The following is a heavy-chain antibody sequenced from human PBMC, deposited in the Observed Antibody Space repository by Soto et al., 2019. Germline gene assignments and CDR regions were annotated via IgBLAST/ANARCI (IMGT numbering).Heavy chain of an antibody. V-gene: IGHV4-59*01. J-gene: IGHJ4*02. CDR2: MYSSGSS. Sequence: QVQLQESGPGLVKPSETLSLTCTVSGVSITGYKWSWIRQSPGKGLEWIAYMYSSGSSSYNPSLKSRVTISVDTSKNQYSLKVNSATAADTAVYYCAREWSAFDYWGQGISGHRLF. CDR3: AREWSAFDY. CDR1: GVSITGYK. D-gene: IGHD2-15*01.